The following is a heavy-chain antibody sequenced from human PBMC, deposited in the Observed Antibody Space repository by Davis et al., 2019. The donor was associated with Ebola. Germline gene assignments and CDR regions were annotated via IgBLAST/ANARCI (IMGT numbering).Heavy chain of an antibody. CDR3: ARAQFPTTSDH. V-gene: IGHV1-18*04. D-gene: IGHD1-1*01. CDR2: INPHNGNT. J-gene: IGHJ4*02. CDR1: GYTFTNYG. Sequence: AASVKVSCKASGYTFTNYGITWVRQAPGQGLEWMGWINPHNGNTNYAQNVQGRFTMTTDTSTSTAYMEVGSLRSDDTAVYYCARAQFPTTSDHWGQGTLVTVSS.